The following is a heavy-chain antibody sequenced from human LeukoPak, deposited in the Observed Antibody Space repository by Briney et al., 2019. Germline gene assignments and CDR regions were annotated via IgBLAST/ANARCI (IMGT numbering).Heavy chain of an antibody. CDR3: ARDHLPPGGSGSYYIPVY. V-gene: IGHV1-2*02. CDR2: INPNSGGT. CDR1: GYTFTDYY. J-gene: IGHJ4*02. Sequence: ASVKVSCRASGYTFTDYYMHWVRQAPGQGLEWMGWINPNSGGTNYAQKFQGRVTLTRDTSIRTAYMELSRLRSDDTAVYYCARDHLPPGGSGSYYIPVYWGQGTLVTVSS. D-gene: IGHD3-10*01.